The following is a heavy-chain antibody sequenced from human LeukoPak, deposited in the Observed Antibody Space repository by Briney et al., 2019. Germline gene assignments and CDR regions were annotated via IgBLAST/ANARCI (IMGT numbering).Heavy chain of an antibody. CDR3: AALDASSGRL. J-gene: IGHJ4*02. CDR1: GGTFSSYA. Sequence: GSSVKVSCKASGGTFSSYAISWVRQAPGQGLEWMGRIIPIFGIANYAQKFQGRVTITADKSTSTAYMELSSLRSEDTAVYYCAALDASSGRLWGQGTLVTVSS. CDR2: IIPIFGIA. D-gene: IGHD6-19*01. V-gene: IGHV1-69*04.